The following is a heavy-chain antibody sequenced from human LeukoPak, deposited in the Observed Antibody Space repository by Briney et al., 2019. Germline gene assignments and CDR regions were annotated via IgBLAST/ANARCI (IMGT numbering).Heavy chain of an antibody. CDR2: INPNSGGT. V-gene: IGHV1-2*06. CDR1: GHTFTGYY. Sequence: ASVKVSCKASGHTFTGYYMHWVRQAPGQGLEWVGRINPNSGGTNYAQKFQGRVTMTRDTSISTAYMELSRLRSDDTAVYYCARVFGGSSAPCGYFDYWGQGTLVTVSS. CDR3: ARVFGGSSAPCGYFDY. D-gene: IGHD1-26*01. J-gene: IGHJ4*02.